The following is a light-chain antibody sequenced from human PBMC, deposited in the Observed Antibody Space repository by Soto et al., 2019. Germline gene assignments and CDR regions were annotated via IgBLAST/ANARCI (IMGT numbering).Light chain of an antibody. CDR2: GAS. J-gene: IGKJ1*01. CDR1: QSVSSSY. Sequence: EITVAHSPGTLPLSPGESATLSCRVSQSVSSSYLAWYQQKAGQAPRLLIYGASRRATGIPDRFSGSGSGTDFTFTISRLEPEDFAVYYCQQSVNSPWAFGEGTKVDIK. CDR3: QQSVNSPWA. V-gene: IGKV3-20*01.